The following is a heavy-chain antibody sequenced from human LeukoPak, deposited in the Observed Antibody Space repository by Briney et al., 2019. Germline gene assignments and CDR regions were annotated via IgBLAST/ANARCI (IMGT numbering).Heavy chain of an antibody. Sequence: ASVKVSCTASGYTFTSYGISWVRQAPGQGLEWMGWMSAYNGNTNYAQKLQGRVTMTTDTSTSTAYMELRSLRSNDTAVYYCARGYYDSSGYSHDAFDIWGQGTMVTVSS. J-gene: IGHJ3*02. CDR2: MSAYNGNT. D-gene: IGHD3-22*01. CDR1: GYTFTSYG. V-gene: IGHV1-18*01. CDR3: ARGYYDSSGYSHDAFDI.